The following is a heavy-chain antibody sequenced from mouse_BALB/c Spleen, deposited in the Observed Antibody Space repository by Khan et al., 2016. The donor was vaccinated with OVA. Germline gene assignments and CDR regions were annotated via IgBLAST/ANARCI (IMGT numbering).Heavy chain of an antibody. J-gene: IGHJ3*01. CDR2: ICPGDGNT. V-gene: IGHV1-80*01. CDR3: ARSGYDFFAY. D-gene: IGHD2-14*01. CDR1: GYAFSNYC. Sequence: QVQLKQSGAELVRPGSSMKISCTASGYAFSNYCMNWVRQGPGQGLEWIGQICPGDGNTNYYGKFKDKATLTADKSSSTAYMQLSSLTSEDSAVDFCARSGYDFFAYWGQGTLVTVSA.